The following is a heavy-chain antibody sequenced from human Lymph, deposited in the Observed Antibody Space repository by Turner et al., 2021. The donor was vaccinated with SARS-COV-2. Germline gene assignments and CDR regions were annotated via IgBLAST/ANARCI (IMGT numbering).Heavy chain of an antibody. V-gene: IGHV3-53*02. Sequence: EVQLVETGGGLLQPGGSLRLSCAASGFTVSSNYMSWGRQAPGKGLEWVSVIYIGGTTYYADSVKGRFTISRDNSKNTLYLQMNSLRAEDTAVYYCARDLGPLAFDIWGQGTMVTVSS. CDR1: GFTVSSNY. J-gene: IGHJ3*02. CDR3: ARDLGPLAFDI. CDR2: IYIGGTT.